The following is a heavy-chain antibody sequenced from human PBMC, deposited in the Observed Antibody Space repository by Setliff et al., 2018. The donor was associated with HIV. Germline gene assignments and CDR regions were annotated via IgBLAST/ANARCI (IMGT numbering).Heavy chain of an antibody. Sequence: ASVKVSCKASGYTFTGYGISWVRQAPGQGLEWMGWISAYNGNTNYAQKLQGRVTMTTDTSTSTAYMELRSLGSDDTAMYFCARLGSGWSDSYYYAMDIWGQGTTVTVSS. D-gene: IGHD6-19*01. J-gene: IGHJ6*02. CDR1: GYTFTGYG. CDR2: ISAYNGNT. V-gene: IGHV1-18*01. CDR3: ARLGSGWSDSYYYAMDI.